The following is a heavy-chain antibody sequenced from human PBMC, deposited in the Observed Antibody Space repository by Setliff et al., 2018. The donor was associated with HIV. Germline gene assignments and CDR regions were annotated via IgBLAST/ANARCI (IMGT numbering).Heavy chain of an antibody. CDR3: ARHVTVYYYDSSGYYSGAFDI. J-gene: IGHJ3*02. CDR1: GDSITSGGYF. D-gene: IGHD3-22*01. CDR2: IYYSGST. V-gene: IGHV4-31*03. Sequence: SETLSLTCTVSGDSITSGGYFWSWIRQHPGKGLEWIGHIYYSGSTYYNPSLKSRVTISVDTSKNQFSLKLSSVTAADTAVYYCARHVTVYYYDSSGYYSGAFDIWGQGTMVTVSS.